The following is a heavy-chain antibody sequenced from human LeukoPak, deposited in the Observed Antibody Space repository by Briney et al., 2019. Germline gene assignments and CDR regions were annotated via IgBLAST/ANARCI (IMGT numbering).Heavy chain of an antibody. CDR2: IYYSGST. CDR3: AREHDSGMDV. CDR1: GGSISSGDYY. D-gene: IGHD2-21*02. Sequence: SETLSLTCTVSGGSISSGDYYWSWIRQPPGKGLEWIGYIYYSGSTYYNPSLKSRVTISVDMSKNQFSLKLSSVAAADTAVYYCAREHDSGMDVWGQGTTVTVSS. J-gene: IGHJ6*02. V-gene: IGHV4-30-4*01.